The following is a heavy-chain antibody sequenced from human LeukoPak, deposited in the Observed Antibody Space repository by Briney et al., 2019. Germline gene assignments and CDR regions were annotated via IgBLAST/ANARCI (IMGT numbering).Heavy chain of an antibody. CDR1: GYTFTGYY. CDR3: AREERRDGSHLDY. CDR2: INPNSGGT. V-gene: IGHV1-2*02. D-gene: IGHD5-24*01. J-gene: IGHJ4*02. Sequence: ASVKVSCKASGYTFTGYYMHWVRQAPGQGLEWMGWINPNSGGTNYAQKFQGRVTTTRDTSISTAYMELSRLRSDDTAVYYCAREERRDGSHLDYWGQGTLVTVSS.